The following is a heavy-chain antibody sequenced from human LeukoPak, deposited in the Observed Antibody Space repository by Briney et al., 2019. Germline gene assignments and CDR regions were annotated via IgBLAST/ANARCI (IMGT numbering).Heavy chain of an antibody. D-gene: IGHD5-12*01. CDR1: GYTFTGYY. V-gene: IGHV1-2*02. CDR2: INPNSGGT. CDR3: ARDSRYSGYDFDY. Sequence: ASVKVSCKASGYTFTGYYLHWVRQAPGQGLEWMGWINPNSGGTNYAQKFQGRVTMTRDTSISTAYMELSRLRSDDTAVYYCARDSRYSGYDFDYWGQGTLVTVSS. J-gene: IGHJ4*02.